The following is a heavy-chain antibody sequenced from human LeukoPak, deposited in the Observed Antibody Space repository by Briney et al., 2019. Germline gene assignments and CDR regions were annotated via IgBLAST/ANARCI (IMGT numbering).Heavy chain of an antibody. Sequence: PGGSLRLSCAASGFTFSSYSMNWVRQAPGKGLEWVSSISSSSSYIYYADSVKGRFTISRDNAKNSLYLQMNGLRAEDTAVYYCARVRGSCYNLDYWGQGTLVTVSS. CDR3: ARVRGSCYNLDY. J-gene: IGHJ4*02. D-gene: IGHD2-15*01. CDR1: GFTFSSYS. V-gene: IGHV3-21*01. CDR2: ISSSSSYI.